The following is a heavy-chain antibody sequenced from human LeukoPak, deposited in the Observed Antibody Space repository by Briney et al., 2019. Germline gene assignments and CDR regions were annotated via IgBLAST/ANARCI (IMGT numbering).Heavy chain of an antibody. J-gene: IGHJ4*02. Sequence: PSETLSLTCTVSDGSITSYYWSWIRQPPGRGLEWIGYIYNSGSTNYNPSLKSRVTMSVDTSKNQFSLKLTSVTAADTAVYYCARSGGTAHDYWGQGTLVTVSS. CDR2: IYNSGST. CDR3: ARSGGTAHDY. D-gene: IGHD1-26*01. CDR1: DGSITSYY. V-gene: IGHV4-59*01.